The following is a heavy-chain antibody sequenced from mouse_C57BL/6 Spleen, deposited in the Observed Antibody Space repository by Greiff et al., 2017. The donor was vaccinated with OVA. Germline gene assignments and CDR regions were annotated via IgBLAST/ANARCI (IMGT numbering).Heavy chain of an antibody. CDR2: IDPNSGGT. CDR3: TRSEYGNDWFAY. Sequence: QVQLKQPGAELVKPGASVKLSCKASGYTFTSYWMHWVKQTPGRGLEWIGTIDPNSGGTTYNEKFKSKATLTVDKPSSTAYMQLSSLTSEDSAVYYCTRSEYGNDWFAYWGQGTLVTVSA. CDR1: GYTFTSYW. V-gene: IGHV1-72*01. J-gene: IGHJ3*01. D-gene: IGHD2-10*02.